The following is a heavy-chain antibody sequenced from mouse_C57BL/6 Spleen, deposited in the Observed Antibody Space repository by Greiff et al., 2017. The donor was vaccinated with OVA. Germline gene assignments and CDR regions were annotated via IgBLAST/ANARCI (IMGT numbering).Heavy chain of an antibody. V-gene: IGHV3-6*01. CDR1: GYSITSGYY. CDR3: AREDYGSSSY. J-gene: IGHJ2*01. Sequence: EVKLQESGPGLVKPSQSLSLTCSVTGYSITSGYYWNWIRQFPGNKLEWMGYISYDGSNNYNPSLKNRISITRDTSKNQFFLKLNSVTTEDTATYYCAREDYGSSSYWGQGTTLTVSS. CDR2: ISYDGSN. D-gene: IGHD1-1*01.